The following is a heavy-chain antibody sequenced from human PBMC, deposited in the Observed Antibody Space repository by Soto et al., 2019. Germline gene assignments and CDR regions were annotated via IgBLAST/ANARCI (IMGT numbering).Heavy chain of an antibody. CDR2: IWYYGSNK. D-gene: IGHD3-22*01. J-gene: IGHJ3*02. Sequence: GGSLRLSCAASGFTFSSYGMHWVRQAPGKGLEWVAVIWYYGSNKYYAYSVKGRFTIYRENSKNTLYLQMNSLRAEDTAVYYCARTYYYDSSGSDDAFDIWGQGTMVTVSS. V-gene: IGHV3-33*01. CDR1: GFTFSSYG. CDR3: ARTYYYDSSGSDDAFDI.